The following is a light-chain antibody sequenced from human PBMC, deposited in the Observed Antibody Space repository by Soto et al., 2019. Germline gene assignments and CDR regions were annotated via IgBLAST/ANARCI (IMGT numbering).Light chain of an antibody. CDR3: QQYKNWPL. V-gene: IGKV3-15*01. J-gene: IGKJ5*01. CDR2: GAS. Sequence: EIVLTQSPGTLSSSPGERATLSCRASQSVSSSYLAWYQQKPGQAPRLLLYGASTRATGIPVRFSGSGFGTEFTLTISSLQSEDFAVYYCQQYKNWPLFGQGTRLEIK. CDR1: QSVSSSY.